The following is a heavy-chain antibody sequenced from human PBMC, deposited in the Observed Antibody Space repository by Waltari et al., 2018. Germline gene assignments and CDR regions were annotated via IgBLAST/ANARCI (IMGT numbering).Heavy chain of an antibody. CDR1: GYSITSGYW. CDR3: ARDRKLAPDD. V-gene: IGHV4-38-2*02. CDR2: IYHSGST. D-gene: IGHD6-13*01. Sequence: QVQLQESGPGLVKPSETLSLTCAVSGYSITSGYWWGWIRQPPGKGLEWIGSIYHSGSTYFNPSLKSRVTLSVDTSKNQFSLEVSSVTAADTAVYYCARDRKLAPDDWGQGTLVTVSS. J-gene: IGHJ4*02.